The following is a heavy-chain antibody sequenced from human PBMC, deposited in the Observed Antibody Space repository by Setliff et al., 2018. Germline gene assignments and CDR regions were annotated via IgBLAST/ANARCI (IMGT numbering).Heavy chain of an antibody. CDR1: GFNFNEDE. V-gene: IGHV3-48*03. CDR2: IGSSFASTT. CDR3: ARDGNNWNDLDY. J-gene: IGHJ4*01. Sequence: GSLRLSCEVSGFNFNEDELNWVRQAPGKQLEWVAYIGSSFASTTYYADSVKGRFTISRDNAKTSLNLHMNSLRAEDTAVYFCARDGNNWNDLDYWGHGTLVTVSS. D-gene: IGHD1-20*01.